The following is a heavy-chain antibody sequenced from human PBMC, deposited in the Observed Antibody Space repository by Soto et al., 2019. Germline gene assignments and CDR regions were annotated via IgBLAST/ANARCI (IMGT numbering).Heavy chain of an antibody. V-gene: IGHV3-23*01. CDR3: AKGDSSTWHYFDY. Sequence: GGSLRLSCAASGFTFSSYAMNWVRQTPGKGLEWVSSISGSGGGVYYAHSVKGRFTISRDNSKNTLYLQMNSLRAEDTAVYYCAKGDSSTWHYFDYWGQGTLVTVSS. D-gene: IGHD6-13*01. J-gene: IGHJ4*02. CDR1: GFTFSSYA. CDR2: ISGSGGGV.